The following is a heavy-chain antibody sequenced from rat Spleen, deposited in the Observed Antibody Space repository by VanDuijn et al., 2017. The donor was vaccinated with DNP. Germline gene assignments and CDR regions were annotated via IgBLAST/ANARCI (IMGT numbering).Heavy chain of an antibody. V-gene: IGHV3-1*01. CDR2: ISYSGST. Sequence: EVQLQESGSGLVKPSQSLSLTCSVTGYSITTNFWGWIRKFPGSKMEWIAYISYSGSTNYNPSLKSRISITRDTSKNHFFLHLNSVTSEDTATYYCARWTRYFDYWGQGVMVTVSS. CDR1: GYSITTNF. J-gene: IGHJ2*01. D-gene: IGHD1-7*01. CDR3: ARWTRYFDY.